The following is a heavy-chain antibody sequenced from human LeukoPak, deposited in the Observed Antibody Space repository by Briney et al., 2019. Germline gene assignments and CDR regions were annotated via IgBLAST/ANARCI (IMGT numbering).Heavy chain of an antibody. CDR2: IYYTGTT. J-gene: IGHJ4*02. Sequence: KTSETPSLTCTVSAGSVSNGNYYWSWLRQPPGKALEWIGYIYYTGTTYYIPSLEGRVTISVDTSKNQFSVKLNSVTAADTAVYYCARARYSSSWACDYWGQGTLVTVSS. CDR3: ARARYSSSWACDY. D-gene: IGHD6-13*01. CDR1: AGSVSNGNYY. V-gene: IGHV4-61*01.